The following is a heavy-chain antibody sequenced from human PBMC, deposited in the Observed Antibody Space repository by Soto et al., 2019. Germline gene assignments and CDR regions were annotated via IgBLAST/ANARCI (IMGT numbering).Heavy chain of an antibody. V-gene: IGHV2-5*02. J-gene: IGHJ3*02. D-gene: IGHD3-10*01. CDR1: GFSLSTSGVG. Sequence: QITLKESGPTLVKPTQTLTLTCTFSGFSLSTSGVGVGWIRQPPGKALEWLALIYWDDDKRYSPYLKSRLTITKDTSKNQVVLTMTNMDPVDTATYYCAHGGRRLHLGAVDAFDIWGQGTMVTVSS. CDR2: IYWDDDK. CDR3: AHGGRRLHLGAVDAFDI.